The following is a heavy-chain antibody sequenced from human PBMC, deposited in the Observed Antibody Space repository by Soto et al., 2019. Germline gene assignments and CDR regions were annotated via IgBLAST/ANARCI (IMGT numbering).Heavy chain of an antibody. J-gene: IGHJ3*02. CDR3: ARDPSEYYYDSWCYYYPRPADAFDI. D-gene: IGHD3-22*01. V-gene: IGHV1-46*01. CDR1: GYTFTSYY. Sequence: GASVKVSCKASGYTFTSYYMHWVRQAPGQGLEWMGIINPSGGSTSYAQKFQGRVTMTRDTSTSTVYMELSSLRSEDTAVYYCARDPSEYYYDSWCYYYPRPADAFDIWGQGTMVTVSS. CDR2: INPSGGST.